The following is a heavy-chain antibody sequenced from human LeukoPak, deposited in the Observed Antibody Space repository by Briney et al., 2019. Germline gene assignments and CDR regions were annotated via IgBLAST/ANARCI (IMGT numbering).Heavy chain of an antibody. J-gene: IGHJ4*02. CDR3: ARDSKSSGWYGGFDY. CDR1: GFTFSSYE. Sequence: GGSLRLSCAASGFTFSSYEMNWVRQAPGKGLEWVSYISSSGSTIYYADSVKGRSTISRDNAKNSLYLQMNSLRAEDTAVYYCARDSKSSGWYGGFDYWGQGTLVTVSS. V-gene: IGHV3-48*03. D-gene: IGHD6-19*01. CDR2: ISSSGSTI.